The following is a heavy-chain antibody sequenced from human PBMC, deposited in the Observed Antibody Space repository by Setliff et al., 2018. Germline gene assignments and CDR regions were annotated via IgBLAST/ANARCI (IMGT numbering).Heavy chain of an antibody. Sequence: ASVKVSCKGSGYTFRDYGITWVRQAPGQGLEWMGWISIYTGNAYYAHKLQGRVTMTTDTSTDTAYLELRSLRSDDTAVYYCSRLVRYCTTTSCQRLSGGEYWGQGTLVTVSS. CDR2: ISIYTGNA. CDR1: GYTFRDYG. V-gene: IGHV1-18*01. D-gene: IGHD2-2*01. CDR3: SRLVRYCTTTSCQRLSGGEY. J-gene: IGHJ4*02.